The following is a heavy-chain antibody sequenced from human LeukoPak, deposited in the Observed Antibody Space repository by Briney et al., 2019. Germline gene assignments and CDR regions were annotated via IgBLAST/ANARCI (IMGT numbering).Heavy chain of an antibody. CDR1: GFTFSSYA. J-gene: IGHJ6*02. V-gene: IGHV3-30-3*01. CDR3: ARVDYDFWSGYRNYYYGMDV. Sequence: GGSLRLSCAASGFTFSSYAMHWVRQAPGKGLEWVAVISYDGSNKYYADSVKGRFTISRDNSKNTLYLQMNSLRAEDTAVYYCARVDYDFWSGYRNYYYGMDVWGQGTTVTVSS. D-gene: IGHD3-3*01. CDR2: ISYDGSNK.